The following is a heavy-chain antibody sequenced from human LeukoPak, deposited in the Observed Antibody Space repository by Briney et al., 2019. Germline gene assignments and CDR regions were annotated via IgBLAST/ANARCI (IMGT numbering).Heavy chain of an antibody. CDR2: LSGGGTRS. J-gene: IGHJ4*02. Sequence: PGRSLRLSCAASGFTFSNYAMSWVRQAPGKGLECVSGLSGGGTRSFYADSVKGRFTISRDNSRNTLYLQMNSLRVEDTAVYYCAKESWRDQLPFSFDYWGQGILVTVSS. D-gene: IGHD2-2*01. CDR3: AKESWRDQLPFSFDY. V-gene: IGHV3-23*01. CDR1: GFTFSNYA.